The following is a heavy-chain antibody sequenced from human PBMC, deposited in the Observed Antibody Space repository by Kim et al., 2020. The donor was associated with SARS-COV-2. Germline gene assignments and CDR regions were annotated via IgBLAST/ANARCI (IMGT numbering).Heavy chain of an antibody. CDR1: GFTFDFFW. J-gene: IGHJ4*02. CDR3: VRAGDREGTTMDF. D-gene: IGHD1-1*01. Sequence: GGSLRLSCAASGFTFDFFWMHWVRQAPGKGLVWVSRINGDGTITTYADSAKGRFTISRDNAENTLYLQMNSLKVEDTATYFCVRAGDREGTTMDFWGQGALVTVSS. V-gene: IGHV3-74*01. CDR2: INGDGTIT.